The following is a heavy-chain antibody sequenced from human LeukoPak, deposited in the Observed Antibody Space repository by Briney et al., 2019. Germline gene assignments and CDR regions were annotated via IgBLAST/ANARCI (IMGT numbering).Heavy chain of an antibody. V-gene: IGHV5-51*01. J-gene: IGHJ4*02. CDR2: IYPGDSDT. CDR1: GYSFNTYW. Sequence: GESLKISCKGSGYSFNTYWIGWVRQKPGKGLEWMGIIYPGDSDTRYSPSFEGQVTISADKSISTAYLQWSSLKASDTAMYYCATGGYCSGGSCYSFFDYWGQGTLVTVSS. CDR3: ATGGYCSGGSCYSFFDY. D-gene: IGHD2-15*01.